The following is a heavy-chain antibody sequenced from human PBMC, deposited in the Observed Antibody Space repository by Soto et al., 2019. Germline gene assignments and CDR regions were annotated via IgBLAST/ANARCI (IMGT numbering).Heavy chain of an antibody. Sequence: GESLKISCKGSGYSFTSYWIGWVRQMPGKGLEWIGIIYPGDSDTRYSPSFQGQVTISADKSISTAYLQWSSLKASDTAMYYCARLGDSVVVPADPNWFDHWGQGTLVTVSS. CDR2: IYPGDSDT. V-gene: IGHV5-51*01. J-gene: IGHJ5*02. D-gene: IGHD2-2*01. CDR1: GYSFTSYW. CDR3: ARLGDSVVVPADPNWFDH.